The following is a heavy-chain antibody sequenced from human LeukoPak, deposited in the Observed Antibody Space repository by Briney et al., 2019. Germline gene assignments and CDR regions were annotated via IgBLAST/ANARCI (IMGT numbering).Heavy chain of an antibody. D-gene: IGHD2-8*01. V-gene: IGHV1-69*13. J-gene: IGHJ4*02. CDR1: GGPFSSYA. CDR2: IIPIFGTA. Sequence: ASVRVSCKASGGPFSSYAISWVRQAPGQGLEWMGGIIPIFGTANYAQKFQGRVTITADESTSTAHMELSSLRSEDTAVYYCASPNDLLGFDYWGQGTLVTVSS. CDR3: ASPNDLLGFDY.